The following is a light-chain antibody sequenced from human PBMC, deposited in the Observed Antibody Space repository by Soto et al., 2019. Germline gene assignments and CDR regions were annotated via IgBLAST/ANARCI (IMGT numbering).Light chain of an antibody. V-gene: IGKV2-28*01. Sequence: DIVMTQSPLSLPVTPGEPASISCRSSQSLLHSNGYNYLDWYLQKPGQSPQLLIYLGSNRASGVPDRFSGSGSGQDFTLKISGGGAEDVGVYYGMQALQTPLTFGQGHDWRLN. CDR2: LGS. CDR1: QSLLHSNGYNY. J-gene: IGKJ5*01. CDR3: MQALQTPLT.